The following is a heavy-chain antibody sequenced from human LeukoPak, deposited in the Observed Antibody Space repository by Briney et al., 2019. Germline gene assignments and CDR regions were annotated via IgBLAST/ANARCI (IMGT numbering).Heavy chain of an antibody. CDR1: GFTFSSYW. J-gene: IGHJ4*02. CDR3: ARYSSGWYAYYFDY. V-gene: IGHV3-7*04. D-gene: IGHD6-19*01. CDR2: IKQDGSEK. Sequence: GGSLRLSCAASGFTFSSYWMSWVRQAPGKGLEWVANIKQDGSEKYYVDSVKGRFTISRDNAKNSLYLQMNSLRAEDTAVYYCARYSSGWYAYYFDYWGQGTLVTVSS.